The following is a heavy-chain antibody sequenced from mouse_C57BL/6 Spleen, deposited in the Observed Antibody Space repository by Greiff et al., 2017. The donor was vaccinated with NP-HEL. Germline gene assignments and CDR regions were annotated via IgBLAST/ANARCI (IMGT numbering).Heavy chain of an antibody. CDR2: IYPRDGST. CDR1: GYTFTDHT. CDR3: ARAFDGYDGVDY. D-gene: IGHD2-2*01. V-gene: IGHV1-78*01. Sequence: VQLQQSDAELVKPGASVKISCKVSGYTFTDHTIHWMKQRPEQGLEWIGYIYPRDGSTKYNEKFKGKATLTADKSSSTAYMQLNSLKSADSAVYFCARAFDGYDGVDYWGQGTTLTVSS. J-gene: IGHJ2*01.